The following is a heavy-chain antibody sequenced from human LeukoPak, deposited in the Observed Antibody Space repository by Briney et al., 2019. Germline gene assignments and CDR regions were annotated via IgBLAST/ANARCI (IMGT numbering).Heavy chain of an antibody. CDR2: IYYSGST. V-gene: IGHV4-39*01. D-gene: IGHD3-10*01. J-gene: IGHJ4*02. CDR1: GGSISSSSYY. CDR3: ARLSVTLWFGELLPFDY. Sequence: SETLSLTCTVSGGSISSSSYYWGWMRQPPGKGLEWIGSIYYSGSTYYNPSLKSRVTISVDTSKNQFSLKLSSVTAADTAVYYCARLSVTLWFGELLPFDYWGQGTLVTVSS.